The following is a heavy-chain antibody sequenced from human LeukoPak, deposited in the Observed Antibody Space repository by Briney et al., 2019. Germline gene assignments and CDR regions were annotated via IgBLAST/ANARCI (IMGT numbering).Heavy chain of an antibody. V-gene: IGHV3-74*01. CDR2: INSDGSST. J-gene: IGHJ5*02. D-gene: IGHD3-16*01. CDR3: AKPPGGGGNGFDP. Sequence: TGGSLRLSCAAPGFTFSSYWMYWVCQAPGKGLGWVSRINSDGSSTSYADSVKGRFTISRDNAKNTLFLQMNGLRAEDTAVYYCAKPPGGGGNGFDPWGQGTLVTVSS. CDR1: GFTFSSYW.